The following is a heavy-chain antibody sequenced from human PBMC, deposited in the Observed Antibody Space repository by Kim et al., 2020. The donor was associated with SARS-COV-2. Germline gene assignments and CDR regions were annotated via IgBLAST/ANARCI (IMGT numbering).Heavy chain of an antibody. CDR3: ATYSSSYH. V-gene: IGHV3-21*01. CDR1: GFTFSSYS. D-gene: IGHD6-6*01. Sequence: GGSLRLSCAASGFTFSSYSMNWVRQAPGKGLEWVSSISSSSSYIYYSDSVKGRFTISRDNAKNSLYLQMNSLRADDTAVYYCATYSSSYHWGQGTLVTVSS. CDR2: ISSSSSYI. J-gene: IGHJ5*02.